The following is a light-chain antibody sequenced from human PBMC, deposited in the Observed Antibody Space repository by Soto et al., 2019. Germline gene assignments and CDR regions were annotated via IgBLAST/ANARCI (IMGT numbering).Light chain of an antibody. CDR3: CSYAGSYTVV. V-gene: IGLV2-11*01. Sequence: QSALTQPRSVSGSPGQSVTISCTGTSSDVGGYNYVSWSQQHPGKAPKRMIYDVNKRPSGVPDRFSGSKSGNTASLTISGLQAEDEADYYCCSYAGSYTVVFGGGTKLTVL. J-gene: IGLJ2*01. CDR1: SSDVGGYNY. CDR2: DVN.